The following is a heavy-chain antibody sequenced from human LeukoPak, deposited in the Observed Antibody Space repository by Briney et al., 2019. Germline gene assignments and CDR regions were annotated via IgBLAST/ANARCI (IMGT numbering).Heavy chain of an antibody. CDR1: GFNFSSYT. J-gene: IGHJ6*04. Sequence: GGSLRLSCAGSGFNFSSYTMQWVPQAPGKGLQWVSCIHRDGSYIYYADSVKGRFTITRDNPKNSLSLHMNSLRAEDTAVYYCARIYGSGRHPNYYYGMDVWGKGPTVTVSS. V-gene: IGHV3-21*01. D-gene: IGHD3-10*01. CDR2: IHRDGSYI. CDR3: ARIYGSGRHPNYYYGMDV.